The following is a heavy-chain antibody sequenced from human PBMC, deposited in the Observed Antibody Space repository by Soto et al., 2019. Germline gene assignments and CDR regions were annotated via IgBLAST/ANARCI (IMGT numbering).Heavy chain of an antibody. CDR2: ISYSGST. D-gene: IGHD2-15*01. CDR1: GGSISSGGYY. V-gene: IGHV4-31*03. CDR3: ARYCSGGSCQFAFDI. J-gene: IGHJ3*02. Sequence: SETLSLTCTVSGGSISSGGYYWGWIRQQPGKGLEWIAYISYSGSTHYNPPLKSRLTISVDSSKNQVSLRLSSVTAADTALYDCARYCSGGSCQFAFDIWGQGTVVTVSS.